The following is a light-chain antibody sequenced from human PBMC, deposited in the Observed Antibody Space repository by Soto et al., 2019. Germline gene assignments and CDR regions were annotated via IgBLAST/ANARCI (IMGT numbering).Light chain of an antibody. J-gene: IGKJ3*01. Sequence: AIRMTQSPSSFSASAGDRVTITCRASQGISSYLAWYQQKSGKAPKLLIYDASTLQSGVPSRFSGSGSGTEFTLTISCLQPEDFATYYCQQYYSYGFTFGPGTKVDIK. V-gene: IGKV1-8*01. CDR2: DAS. CDR1: QGISSY. CDR3: QQYYSYGFT.